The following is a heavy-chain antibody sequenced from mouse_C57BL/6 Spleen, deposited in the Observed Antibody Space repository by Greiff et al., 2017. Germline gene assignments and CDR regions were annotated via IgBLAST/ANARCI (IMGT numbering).Heavy chain of an antibody. D-gene: IGHD4-1*01. V-gene: IGHV1-69*01. CDR1: GYTFTSYW. Sequence: QQSCKASGYTFTSYWMHWVKQRPGQGLEWIGEIDPSDSYTNYNQKFKGKSTLTVDKSSSTAYMQLSSLTSEDSAVYYCARRELYYFDYWGQGTTLTVSS. CDR3: ARRELYYFDY. J-gene: IGHJ2*01. CDR2: IDPSDSYT.